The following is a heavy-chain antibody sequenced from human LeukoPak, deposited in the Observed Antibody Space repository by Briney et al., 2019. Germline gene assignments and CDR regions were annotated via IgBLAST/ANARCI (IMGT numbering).Heavy chain of an antibody. CDR3: ARLGYKMLKRGYYYYMDV. D-gene: IGHD1-14*01. J-gene: IGHJ6*03. CDR1: GFTFSSYW. Sequence: GGSLRLSCAASGFTFSSYWMHWVRQAPGKGLVWVSRINSDGSSTIYADSVNGRFTISRDNAKNTLYLQMNSLRAEDTAVYYCARLGYKMLKRGYYYYMDVWGKGTTVTVSS. V-gene: IGHV3-74*01. CDR2: INSDGSST.